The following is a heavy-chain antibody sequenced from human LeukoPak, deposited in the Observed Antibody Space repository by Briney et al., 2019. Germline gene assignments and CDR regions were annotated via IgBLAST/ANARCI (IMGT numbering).Heavy chain of an antibody. Sequence: GGSLRLSCAASGFTFSSYSMNWVRQAPGKGLEWVSYIRSSGSPIYYADSVRGRFTISRDNAKNSLYLQMNSLRDEDTAVYYCVRDHDALDFWGQGTPVTVSS. CDR2: IRSSGSPI. V-gene: IGHV3-48*02. CDR1: GFTFSSYS. CDR3: VRDHDALDF. J-gene: IGHJ4*02.